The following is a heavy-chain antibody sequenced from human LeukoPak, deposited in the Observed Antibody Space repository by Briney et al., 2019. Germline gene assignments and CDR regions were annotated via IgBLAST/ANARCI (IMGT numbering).Heavy chain of an antibody. CDR2: IIPGGGTT. CDR1: GYTFANYF. CDR3: AREGPPGSHSFYFGY. D-gene: IGHD1-26*01. V-gene: IGHV1-46*01. Sequence: ASVKVSCKASGYTFANYFIHFVRQAPGQGLEWLGAIIPGGGTTAYSQKFQGRFTLTRDTSTNTVYMEVSSLTSEDTAFYYCAREGPPGSHSFYFGYWGQGTLVTVSS. J-gene: IGHJ4*02.